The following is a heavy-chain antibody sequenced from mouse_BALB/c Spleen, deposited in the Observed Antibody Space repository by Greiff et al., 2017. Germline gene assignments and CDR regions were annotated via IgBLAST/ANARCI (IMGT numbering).Heavy chain of an antibody. CDR3: ARLDYGSSGGFAY. J-gene: IGHJ3*01. D-gene: IGHD1-1*01. V-gene: IGHV5-17*02. CDR1: GFTFSSFG. CDR2: ISSGSSTI. Sequence: EVKVVESGGGLVQPGGSRKLSCAASGFTFSSFGMHWVRQAPEKGLEWVAYISSGSSTIYYADTVKGRFTISRDNPKNTLFLQMTSLRSEDTAMYYCARLDYGSSGGFAYWGQGTLVTVSA.